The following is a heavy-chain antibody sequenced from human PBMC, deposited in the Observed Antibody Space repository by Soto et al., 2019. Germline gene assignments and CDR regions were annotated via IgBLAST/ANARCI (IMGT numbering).Heavy chain of an antibody. CDR2: ISYDGSNK. J-gene: IGHJ4*02. CDR1: GFTFSSYG. Sequence: GGSLRLSCAASGFTFSSYGMHWVRQAPGKGLEWVAVISYDGSNKYYADSVKGRFTISRDDAKNSLYLQMNSLRAEDTAVYYCARYFRGSGRYFFDHWGQGTLVTVSS. CDR3: ARYFRGSGRYFFDH. V-gene: IGHV3-30*03. D-gene: IGHD6-19*01.